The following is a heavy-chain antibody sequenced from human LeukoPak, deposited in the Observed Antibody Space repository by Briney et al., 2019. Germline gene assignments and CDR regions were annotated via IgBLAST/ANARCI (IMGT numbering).Heavy chain of an antibody. CDR1: GGSIGIYY. CDR2: IFTSGIA. D-gene: IGHD3-10*01. J-gene: IGHJ6*03. V-gene: IGHV4-4*07. Sequence: SETLSLTCTVSGGSIGIYYWNWIRQPAGKGLEWIGSIFTSGIANYNPSLKSRVTMSVDTSKNQFSLNLSSVTAADTAVYYCAREISGTYYNPLGYMDVWGKGTTVTVSS. CDR3: AREISGTYYNPLGYMDV.